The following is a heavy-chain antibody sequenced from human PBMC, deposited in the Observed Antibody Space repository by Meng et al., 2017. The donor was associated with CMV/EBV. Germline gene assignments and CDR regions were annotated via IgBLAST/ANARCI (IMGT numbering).Heavy chain of an antibody. CDR1: GFTFDGYA. V-gene: IGHV3-9*01. CDR2: ISWNSGSI. D-gene: IGHD2-15*01. J-gene: IGHJ4*02. CDR3: AKSQGYCSGGSCFSYDY. Sequence: SLKISCAASGFTFDGYAMHWVRQAPGKGLEWVSGISWNSGSIGYADSVKGRFTISRDNAKNSLYLQMNSLRAEDTALYYCAKSQGYCSGGSCFSYDYWGQGTLVTVSS.